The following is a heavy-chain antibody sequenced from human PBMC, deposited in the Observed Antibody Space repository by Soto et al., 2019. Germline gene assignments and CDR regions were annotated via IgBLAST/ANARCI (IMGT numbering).Heavy chain of an antibody. CDR3: ARSVYGITLGRGVMVWFDS. J-gene: IGHJ5*01. D-gene: IGHD3-10*01. CDR1: GASISSGVYF. Sequence: QVQLQESGPGLVKPSQTLSLTCSVSGASISSGVYFWSWIRQHPGKGLEWIAYIYYSGSTYYNPSLKGRVTMSVDSKSPFSLRLDSVSPADTAVYFCARSVYGITLGRGVMVWFDSWGQGTLVTVSS. CDR2: IYYSGST. V-gene: IGHV4-31*03.